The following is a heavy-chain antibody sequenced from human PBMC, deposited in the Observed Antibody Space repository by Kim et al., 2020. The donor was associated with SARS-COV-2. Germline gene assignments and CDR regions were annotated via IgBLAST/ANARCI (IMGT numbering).Heavy chain of an antibody. Sequence: GGSLRLSCAASGFTFSSNWMSWVRQAPGKGLEWVANIKEDGGEIYYADSVKGRFTISRDNAKKSLYLQMNSLRVEDTAIYFCARIRLDTGGYFPYWGQGTLVTVSS. V-gene: IGHV3-7*03. CDR1: GFTFSSNW. J-gene: IGHJ4*02. CDR2: IKEDGGEI. CDR3: ARIRLDTGGYFPY. D-gene: IGHD2-8*02.